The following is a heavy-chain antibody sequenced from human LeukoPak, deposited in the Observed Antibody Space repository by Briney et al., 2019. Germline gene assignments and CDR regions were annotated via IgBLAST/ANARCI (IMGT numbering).Heavy chain of an antibody. CDR2: ISYDGSDK. Sequence: GGSLRLSCAASGFTFSSYGMHWVRQAPGKGLEWVAVISYDGSDKYYADSVKGRFTISRDNSKNTLYLQMNSLRAEDTAVYYCAKVHQYSSSWSPNRYYYYGMDVWGQGITVTVSS. J-gene: IGHJ6*02. V-gene: IGHV3-30*18. CDR1: GFTFSSYG. CDR3: AKVHQYSSSWSPNRYYYYGMDV. D-gene: IGHD6-13*01.